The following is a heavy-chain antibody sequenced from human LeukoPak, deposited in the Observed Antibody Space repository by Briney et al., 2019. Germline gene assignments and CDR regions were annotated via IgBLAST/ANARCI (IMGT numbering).Heavy chain of an antibody. CDR1: GFTVSSNY. Sequence: PGGSLRLSCAASGFTVSSNYMSWVRQAPGKGLEWVSVIYSGGSTYYADSVKGRFTISRDNSKNTLYLQMNSLRAEDTAVYYCAMEYGSGANWFDPWGQGTLVTVSS. D-gene: IGHD3-10*01. J-gene: IGHJ5*02. CDR3: AMEYGSGANWFDP. CDR2: IYSGGST. V-gene: IGHV3-66*01.